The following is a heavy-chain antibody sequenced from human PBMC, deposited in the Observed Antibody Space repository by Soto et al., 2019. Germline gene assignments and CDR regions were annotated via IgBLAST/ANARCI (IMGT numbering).Heavy chain of an antibody. D-gene: IGHD4-17*01. V-gene: IGHV4-31*03. CDR1: GGSISSGGYY. CDR2: IYYSGST. CDR3: ARDRATDDYGDYALDY. J-gene: IGHJ4*02. Sequence: QVQLQESGPGLVKPSQTLSLTCTVSGGSISSGGYYWSWIRQHPGKGLEWIGYIYYSGSTYYNPSLKSRVTISVDPSKNQFSLKLSSVTAADTAVYYCARDRATDDYGDYALDYWGQGTLVTVSS.